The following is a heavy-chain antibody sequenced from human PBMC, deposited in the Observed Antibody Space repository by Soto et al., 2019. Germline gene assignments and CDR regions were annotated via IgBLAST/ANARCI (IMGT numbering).Heavy chain of an antibody. V-gene: IGHV3-30-3*01. CDR2: ISSDGNSK. CDR3: ARDDEGGSDCDLGY. Sequence: QAHLVESGGGVVQPGRSLTLSCAVSGFTFSSHYMHWVRQAPGKGLEWVALISSDGNSKYYADSVKGRITTSRDNSKNTMYLQINSLRVEDTAVYCCARDDEGGSDCDLGYWGQGAWSPSPQ. CDR1: GFTFSSHY. J-gene: IGHJ4*02. D-gene: IGHD1-26*01.